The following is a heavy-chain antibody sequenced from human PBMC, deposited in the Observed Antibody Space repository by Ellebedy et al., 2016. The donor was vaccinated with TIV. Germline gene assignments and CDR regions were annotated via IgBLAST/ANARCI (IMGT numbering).Heavy chain of an antibody. CDR2: IIPMFGTA. CDR1: GSTFGNHG. CDR3: AERLSRGYYFDY. Sequence: AASVKVSCKASGSTFGNHGISWVRQAPGQGLEWMGGIIPMFGTANYAQQFQGRVTITADESTTTAYMELNSLRSDDTAVYYCAERLSRGYYFDYWGQGTLVTFSS. V-gene: IGHV1-69*13. D-gene: IGHD3-3*01. J-gene: IGHJ4*02.